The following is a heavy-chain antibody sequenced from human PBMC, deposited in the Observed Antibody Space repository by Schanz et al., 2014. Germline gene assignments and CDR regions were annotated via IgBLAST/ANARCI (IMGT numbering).Heavy chain of an antibody. CDR2: FIPILDVG. J-gene: IGHJ4*02. Sequence: QVQLVQSGAEVKKPGSSVKVSCKASRSTFSSYTISWVRQARGQGLEWVGRFIPILDVGNYAQQFQGRVTFTADKSTSTAYMELSSLRSDDTAVYYCARLSTLTTPLDFWGQGSLVTVSS. CDR1: RSTFSSYT. V-gene: IGHV1-69*02. D-gene: IGHD4-17*01. CDR3: ARLSTLTTPLDF.